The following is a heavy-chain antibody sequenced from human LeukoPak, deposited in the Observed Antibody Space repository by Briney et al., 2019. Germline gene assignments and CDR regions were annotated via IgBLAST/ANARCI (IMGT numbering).Heavy chain of an antibody. D-gene: IGHD2-15*01. J-gene: IGHJ6*03. CDR1: GFTFDDYA. V-gene: IGHV3-9*01. CDR3: AKGRGSSRAGYHYYYYMDV. Sequence: GGSLRLSCAASGFTFDDYAMHWVRQAPGKGLEWVSVISWNSGSIGYADSVKGRFTISRVNAKNSLYLQMNSLRAEDTALYYCAKGRGSSRAGYHYYYYMDVWGKGTTVTVSS. CDR2: ISWNSGSI.